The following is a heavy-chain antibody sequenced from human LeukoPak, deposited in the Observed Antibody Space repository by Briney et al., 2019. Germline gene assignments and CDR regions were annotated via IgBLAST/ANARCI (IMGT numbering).Heavy chain of an antibody. CDR2: ISPGDSDT. J-gene: IGHJ4*02. CDR3: ARGRGATVITNFDY. CDR1: GYTVTGYW. Sequence: GESLNISCKSSGYTVTGYWIGWVRQMPGKGLEWMGIISPGDSDTRYSPSFQGQVTMSADKSINTAYLQWGSLKASDTAMYYCARGRGATVITNFDYWGQGTLVTVSS. D-gene: IGHD4-23*01. V-gene: IGHV5-51*01.